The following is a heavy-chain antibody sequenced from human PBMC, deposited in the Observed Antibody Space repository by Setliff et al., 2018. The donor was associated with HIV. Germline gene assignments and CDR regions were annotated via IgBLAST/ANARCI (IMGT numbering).Heavy chain of an antibody. CDR2: IYSSGST. Sequence: PSETLSLTCTVSGGSISGYYWSWIRQPPGKGLDWLGHIYSSGSTNYNPSLKSRVTISVDTSKNQFSLKLYSVTAADTAVYYCARAYFGSGIYYWGQGTLVTVSS. J-gene: IGHJ4*02. CDR1: GGSISGYY. D-gene: IGHD3-10*01. CDR3: ARAYFGSGIYY. V-gene: IGHV4-4*09.